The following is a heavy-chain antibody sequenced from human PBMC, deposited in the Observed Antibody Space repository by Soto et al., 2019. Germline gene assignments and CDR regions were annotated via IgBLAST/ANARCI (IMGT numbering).Heavy chain of an antibody. D-gene: IGHD2-2*01. CDR2: INHSGST. CDR3: ARGIAGSSTSCPAFDP. V-gene: IGHV4-34*01. CDR1: GGSFSGYY. J-gene: IGHJ5*02. Sequence: SDTLSLNCAVYGGSFSGYYWSWIRQPPGKGLEWIGEINHSGSTNYNPSLKSRVTISVDTSKSQFSLKLSSVTAADTAVYYCARGIAGSSTSCPAFDPWGQGTLVTVS.